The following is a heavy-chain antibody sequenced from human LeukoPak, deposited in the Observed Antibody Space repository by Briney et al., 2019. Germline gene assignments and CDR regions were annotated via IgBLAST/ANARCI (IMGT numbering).Heavy chain of an antibody. V-gene: IGHV1-2*02. J-gene: IGHJ4*02. CDR1: GYTFTGYY. D-gene: IGHD3-10*01. CDR2: INPNSGGT. Sequence: GASVKVSCKASGYTFTGYYMHWVRQAPGQGLEWMGWINPNSGGTNYARKFQGRVTMTRDTSISTAYMELSRLRSDDTAVYYCARRAHRGHFDYWGQGTLVTVSS. CDR3: ARRAHRGHFDY.